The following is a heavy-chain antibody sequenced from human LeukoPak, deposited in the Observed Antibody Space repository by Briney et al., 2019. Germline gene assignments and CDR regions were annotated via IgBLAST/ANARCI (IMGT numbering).Heavy chain of an antibody. V-gene: IGHV1-69*13. D-gene: IGHD2-2*01. Sequence: GASVKVSCKASGGTFSSYAISWVRQAPGQGLEWMGGIIPIFGTANYAQKFQGRVTITADESTSTAYMELSSLRSEDTAVYYCATDTPYCSSTNCSYLKYYFDYWGQGTLVTVSS. J-gene: IGHJ4*02. CDR2: IIPIFGTA. CDR1: GGTFSSYA. CDR3: ATDTPYCSSTNCSYLKYYFDY.